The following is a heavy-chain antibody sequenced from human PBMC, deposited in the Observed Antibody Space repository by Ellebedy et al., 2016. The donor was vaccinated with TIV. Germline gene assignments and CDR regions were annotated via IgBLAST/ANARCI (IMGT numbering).Heavy chain of an antibody. Sequence: GESLKISXAASGFTFSDYYMTWVRQAPGKGLEWISYITSSGTYTNYADSVRGRFTLSRDNAKSTLHLHMESLRADDTAVYYCTTRGQWGQGTLVTVSS. J-gene: IGHJ4*02. CDR1: GFTFSDYY. CDR3: TTRGQ. V-gene: IGHV3-11*03. CDR2: ITSSGTYT.